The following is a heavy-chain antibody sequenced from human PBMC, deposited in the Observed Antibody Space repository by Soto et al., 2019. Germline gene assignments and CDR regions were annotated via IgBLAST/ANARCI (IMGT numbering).Heavy chain of an antibody. Sequence: QVQLQQSGPGLVKPSQTLSLTCAISGDSVSSNSAAWNWIRQSPSRGLEWLGRTYYRSKWYNDYAISVKSRITINPDTSKNQFSLQLNSVTPEDTAVYYCARTEFIAARPRSWYFDLWGRGTLVTVSS. CDR3: ARTEFIAARPRSWYFDL. CDR1: GDSVSSNSAA. CDR2: TYYRSKWYN. J-gene: IGHJ2*01. V-gene: IGHV6-1*01. D-gene: IGHD6-6*01.